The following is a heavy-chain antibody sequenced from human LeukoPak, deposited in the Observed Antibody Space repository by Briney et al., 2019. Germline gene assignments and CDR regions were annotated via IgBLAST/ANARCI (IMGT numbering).Heavy chain of an antibody. D-gene: IGHD5-18*01. CDR1: GYTFTDYY. CDR3: ATWDHTAMVSLSEVSSSWYYFDY. Sequence: ASVKISCKVSGYTFTDYYMHWVQQAPGKGLEWMGLVDPEDGETIYAEKFQGRVTITADTSTDTAYMELSSLRSEDTAVYYCATWDHTAMVSLSEVSSSWYYFDYWGQGTLVTVSS. CDR2: VDPEDGET. V-gene: IGHV1-69-2*01. J-gene: IGHJ4*02.